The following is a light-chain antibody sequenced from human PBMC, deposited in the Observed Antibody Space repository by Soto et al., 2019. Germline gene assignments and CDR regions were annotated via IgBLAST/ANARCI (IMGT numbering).Light chain of an antibody. Sequence: QSAVTQPACVSGSPGQSITISCTGTSSDVGGYNYVSWYQQHPGKAPKLMIYEVSNRPSGVSNRFSGSKSGNTASLTISGLQAEDEADYYCSSYTSSSWVFGGGTKVTVL. CDR3: SSYTSSSWV. CDR2: EVS. V-gene: IGLV2-14*01. CDR1: SSDVGGYNY. J-gene: IGLJ3*02.